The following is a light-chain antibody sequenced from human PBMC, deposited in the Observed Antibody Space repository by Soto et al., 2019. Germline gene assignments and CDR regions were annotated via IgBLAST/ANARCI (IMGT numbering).Light chain of an antibody. CDR3: SSYTDRKNLV. V-gene: IGLV2-8*01. J-gene: IGLJ1*01. CDR1: SSDIGGYNS. Sequence: QSVRTQSPSASGSPGQSVTISCTGTSSDIGGYNSVSWYQQHPGKAPKVMIYDVTKRPSGVPDRFSGSKSGNTASLTVSALQAEDEADYYCSSYTDRKNLVFGTGTKVTV. CDR2: DVT.